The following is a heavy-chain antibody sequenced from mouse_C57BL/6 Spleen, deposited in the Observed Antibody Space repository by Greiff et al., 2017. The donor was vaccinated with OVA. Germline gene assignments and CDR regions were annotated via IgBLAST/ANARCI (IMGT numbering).Heavy chain of an antibody. CDR3: AKNVQAYCARDY. V-gene: IGHV1-55*01. CDR2: IYPGSGST. CDR1: GYTFTSYW. J-gene: IGHJ4*01. Sequence: VQLQQPGAELVKPGASVKMSCKASGYTFTSYWITWVKQRPGQGLEWIGDIYPGSGSTNYNEKFKSKATLTVDTSSSTAYMQLSSLTSEDTAVYYCAKNVQAYCARDYWGQGTSVTVSS.